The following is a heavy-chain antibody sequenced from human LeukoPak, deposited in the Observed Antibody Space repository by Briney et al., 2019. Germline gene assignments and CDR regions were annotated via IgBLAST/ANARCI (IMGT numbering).Heavy chain of an antibody. Sequence: SQTLSLTCAISGVSVSSNSAAWTWIRQSPSRGLEWLGRTYYRSKWYNDYAVSVKSRITINPDTSKNQFSLQLNSVTPEDTAVYYCARERGSGWYVRWNWFDPWGQGTLVTVSS. CDR2: TYYRSKWYN. J-gene: IGHJ5*02. V-gene: IGHV6-1*01. CDR1: GVSVSSNSAA. D-gene: IGHD6-19*01. CDR3: ARERGSGWYVRWNWFDP.